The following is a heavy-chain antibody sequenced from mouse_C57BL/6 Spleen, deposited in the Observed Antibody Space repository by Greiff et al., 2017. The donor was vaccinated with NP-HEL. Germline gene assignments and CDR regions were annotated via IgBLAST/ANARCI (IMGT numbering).Heavy chain of an antibody. D-gene: IGHD1-1*01. Sequence: EVKLMESGPGLVKPSQSLSLTCSVTGYSITSGYYWNWIRQFPGNKLEWMGYISYDGSNNYNPSLKNRISITRDTSKNQFFLKLNSVTTEDTATYYCARDPGPYYYGSSPWFAYWGQGTLVTVSA. J-gene: IGHJ3*01. CDR2: ISYDGSN. CDR1: GYSITSGYY. CDR3: ARDPGPYYYGSSPWFAY. V-gene: IGHV3-6*01.